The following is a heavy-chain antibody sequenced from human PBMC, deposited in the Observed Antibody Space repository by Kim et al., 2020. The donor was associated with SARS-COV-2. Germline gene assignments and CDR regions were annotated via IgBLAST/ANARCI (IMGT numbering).Heavy chain of an antibody. J-gene: IGHJ4*02. D-gene: IGHD6-13*01. Sequence: ASVKVSCKASGYTFTGYYIHWVRQASGQGLEWMGWINPNSGATLYSQRFQGRVTLTRDTSISTAYMDLNRLISDDTAMYYCARVEATAGTYPSDYWGQGTLLTVSS. CDR2: INPNSGAT. CDR1: GYTFTGYY. CDR3: ARVEATAGTYPSDY. V-gene: IGHV1-2*02.